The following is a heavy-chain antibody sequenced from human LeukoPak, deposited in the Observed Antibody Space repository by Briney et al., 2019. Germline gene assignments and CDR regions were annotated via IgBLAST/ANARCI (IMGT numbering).Heavy chain of an antibody. J-gene: IGHJ4*02. CDR1: GGSISSSSYY. Sequence: PSETLSLTCTVSGGSISSSSYYWGWIRQPPGKGLEWIGSIYYSGSTYYNPSLKSRVTISVDTSKNQFSLKLSSVTAADTAVYYRASVVPRYNWNYVGYWGQGTLVTVSS. V-gene: IGHV4-39*01. CDR2: IYYSGST. CDR3: ASVVPRYNWNYVGY. D-gene: IGHD1-7*01.